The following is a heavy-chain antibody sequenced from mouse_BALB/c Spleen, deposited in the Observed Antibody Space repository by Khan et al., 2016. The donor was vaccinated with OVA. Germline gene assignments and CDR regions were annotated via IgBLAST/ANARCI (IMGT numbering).Heavy chain of an antibody. V-gene: IGHV5-6*01. Sequence: EVQGVESGGDLVKPGGSLKLSCAASGFTFSSYGMSWVRQTPDKRLEWVATISSAGDYTYYPDNVKGRFTISRDKSKNTLYLQMSSLKSEDTAMFYCASHLTGSFAYWGQGTLVTVSA. D-gene: IGHD4-1*01. J-gene: IGHJ3*01. CDR3: ASHLTGSFAY. CDR2: ISSAGDYT. CDR1: GFTFSSYG.